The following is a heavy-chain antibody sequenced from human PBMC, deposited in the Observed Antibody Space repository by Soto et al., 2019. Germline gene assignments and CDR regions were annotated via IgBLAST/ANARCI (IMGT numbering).Heavy chain of an antibody. CDR3: AKRDDFWSGYYRGPTFDY. J-gene: IGHJ4*02. V-gene: IGHV3-23*01. CDR2: ISGSGGST. CDR1: GFTFSSYA. D-gene: IGHD3-3*01. Sequence: GGSLRLSCAASGFTFSSYAMSWVRQAPGKGLKWVSAISGSGGSTYYADSVKGRFTISRDNSKNTLYLQMNSLRAEDTAVYYCAKRDDFWSGYYRGPTFDYWGQGTLVTVSS.